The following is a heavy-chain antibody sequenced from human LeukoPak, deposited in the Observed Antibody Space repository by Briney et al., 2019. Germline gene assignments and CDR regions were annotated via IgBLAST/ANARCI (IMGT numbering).Heavy chain of an antibody. CDR1: GYSFTGYC. Sequence: ASVKVSCKASGYSFTGYCMHWEWQATGQGPEWVVRINPSIGGTIYAQKLQARVTTTRDTPIRTAYIELSRLRTDDTAVHHCPGLYAWGRYQNPPFDYWGQRNLVTVSS. D-gene: IGHD3-16*02. J-gene: IGHJ4*02. V-gene: IGHV1-2*06. CDR2: INPSIGGT. CDR3: PGLYAWGRYQNPPFDY.